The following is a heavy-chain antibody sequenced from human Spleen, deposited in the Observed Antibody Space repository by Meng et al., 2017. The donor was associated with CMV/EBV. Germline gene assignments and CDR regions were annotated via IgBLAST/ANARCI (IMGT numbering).Heavy chain of an antibody. CDR3: AKGWKWGNGYYASDY. Sequence: GGSLRLSCAASGFTVSSNYMSWVRQAPGKGLEWVSAISGSGGSTYYADSVKGRFTISRDNSKNTLYLQMDSLRAEDTAVYYCAKGWKWGNGYYASDYWGQGTLVTVSS. CDR2: ISGSGGST. V-gene: IGHV3-23*01. J-gene: IGHJ4*02. D-gene: IGHD3-3*01. CDR1: GFTVSSNY.